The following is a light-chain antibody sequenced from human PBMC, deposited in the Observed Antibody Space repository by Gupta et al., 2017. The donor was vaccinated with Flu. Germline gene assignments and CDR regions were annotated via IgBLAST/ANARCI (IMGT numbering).Light chain of an antibody. J-gene: IGLJ2*01. CDR2: ENN. CDR3: GTWDSSLSAVV. CDR1: SSNIGNND. Sequence: QSVLTQPPSVSAAPGQKVTISCSGSSSNIGNNDVSWYQQLPGTAPKLLIYENNKRPSGIPDRCSGSKSGTSATLGITGLQTGDEADYYCGTWDSSLSAVVFGGGTKLTVL. V-gene: IGLV1-51*02.